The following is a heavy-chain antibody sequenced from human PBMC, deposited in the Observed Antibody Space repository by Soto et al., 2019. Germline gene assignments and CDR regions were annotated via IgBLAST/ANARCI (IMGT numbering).Heavy chain of an antibody. Sequence: HVQLVQSGAEVKKPGASLKVSCKASGYTFISYGVSWVRQAPGQGLEWLGWISPYNGNTNYAQKFQGRITMTTDTSTSTVYMDLRSLRTDDTAVYYCARDQTKWLTDAFDIWGQATMVVVSS. V-gene: IGHV1-18*01. CDR2: ISPYNGNT. CDR1: GYTFISYG. D-gene: IGHD5-12*01. CDR3: ARDQTKWLTDAFDI. J-gene: IGHJ3*02.